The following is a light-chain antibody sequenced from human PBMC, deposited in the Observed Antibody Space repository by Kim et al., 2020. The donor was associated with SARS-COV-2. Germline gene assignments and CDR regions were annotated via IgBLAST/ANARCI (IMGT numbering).Light chain of an antibody. CDR2: DAS. V-gene: IGKV3-11*01. Sequence: FSPGERATLSCRASQSVINSLAWYQQKSGQAPRLLIYDASIRASGVPARFSGSGSGTDFTLIISSLEAEDFAVYFCQQRHDWPITFGEGTRLEIK. CDR3: QQRHDWPIT. CDR1: QSVINS. J-gene: IGKJ5*01.